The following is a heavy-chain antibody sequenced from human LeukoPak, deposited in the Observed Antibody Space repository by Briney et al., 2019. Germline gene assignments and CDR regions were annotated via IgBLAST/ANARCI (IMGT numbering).Heavy chain of an antibody. D-gene: IGHD5-18*01. J-gene: IGHJ4*02. CDR2: IRRIPSGGTT. CDR3: TRGIGYTYGWSD. V-gene: IGHV3-49*03. CDR1: GFTFPDYA. Sequence: GGSLRLSCVPSGFTFPDYAISWFRQAPGKGLEWVGFIRRIPSGGTTDYAASVKGRFTISRDNSKSIAYLQMNSLESEDTAMYYCTRGIGYTYGWSDWGQGTLVTVSS.